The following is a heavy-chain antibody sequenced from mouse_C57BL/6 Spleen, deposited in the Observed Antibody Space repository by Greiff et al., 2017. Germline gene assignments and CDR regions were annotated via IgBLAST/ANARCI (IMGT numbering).Heavy chain of an antibody. D-gene: IGHD4-1*01. CDR2: IYPGDGDT. J-gene: IGHJ2*01. CDR1: GYAFSSYW. V-gene: IGHV1-80*01. Sequence: VKLQESGAELVKPGASVKISCKASGYAFSSYWMNWVKQRPGKGLEWIGQIYPGDGDTNYNGKFKGKATLTADKSSSTAYMQLSSLTSEDSAVYFCANRELTGYYFDYWGQGTTLTVSS. CDR3: ANRELTGYYFDY.